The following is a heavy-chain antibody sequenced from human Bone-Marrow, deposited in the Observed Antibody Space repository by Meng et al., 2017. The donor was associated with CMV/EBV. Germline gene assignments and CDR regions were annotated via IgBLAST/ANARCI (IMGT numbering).Heavy chain of an antibody. CDR1: TFRSYI. D-gene: IGHD3-10*01. J-gene: IGHJ4*02. Sequence: TFRSYIRNGFRQATVKGVEWVSSISSSSSYIYYADSVKGPFTISRDNAKNSLYLQMNSLRAEDTAVYYCARDQRPMVRGVIWAFDYWGQGTLVTVSS. V-gene: IGHV3-21*01. CDR2: ISSSSSYI. CDR3: ARDQRPMVRGVIWAFDY.